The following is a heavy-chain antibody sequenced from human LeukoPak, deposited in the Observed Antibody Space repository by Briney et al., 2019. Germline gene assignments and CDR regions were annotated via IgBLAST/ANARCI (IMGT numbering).Heavy chain of an antibody. CDR3: ARGEAYYYYMDV. CDR2: IYTSGST. V-gene: IGHV4-61*02. D-gene: IGHD3-16*01. CDR1: GGSISCGSYY. Sequence: NTSQTLSLTCTVSGGSISCGSYYWSWIRQPAGKGLEWIGRIYTSGSTNYNPSLKSRVTISVDTSKNQFSLKLSSVTAADTAVYYCARGEAYYYYMDVWGKGTTVTVSS. J-gene: IGHJ6*03.